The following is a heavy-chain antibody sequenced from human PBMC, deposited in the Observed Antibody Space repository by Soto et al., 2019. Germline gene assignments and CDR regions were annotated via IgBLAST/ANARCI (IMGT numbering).Heavy chain of an antibody. CDR2: ISAYNGNT. J-gene: IGHJ4*02. CDR3: ARVGRQSYYDGFPIY. CDR1: GYTFISYG. V-gene: IGHV1-18*01. Sequence: QVQLVQSGAEVKKPGASVKVSCKASGYTFISYGIGWVRQAPGQGLEWMGWISAYNGNTNYAQKLQGRVTMTTDTSTSKAYMELRSLRSDDTAVYYCARVGRQSYYDGFPIYWGQGTLVTVSS. D-gene: IGHD3-22*01.